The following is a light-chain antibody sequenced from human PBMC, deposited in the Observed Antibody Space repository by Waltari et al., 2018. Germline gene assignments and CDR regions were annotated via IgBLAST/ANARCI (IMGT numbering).Light chain of an antibody. V-gene: IGKV3D-15*01. J-gene: IGKJ1*01. Sequence: EVVMTQSPATLSVSPGEGATVSCRASESVRTNVAWSQQTPGQAPRRLIYDASTRATGIPDRCRGSGSGTEFILSISSLQSEDFAIYYCRQYNKWPPWTFGQGTKVEIK. CDR2: DAS. CDR3: RQYNKWPPWT. CDR1: ESVRTN.